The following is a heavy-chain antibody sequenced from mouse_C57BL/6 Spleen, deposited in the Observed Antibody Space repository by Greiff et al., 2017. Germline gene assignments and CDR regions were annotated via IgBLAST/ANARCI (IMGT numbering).Heavy chain of an antibody. V-gene: IGHV1-82*01. CDR3: ARHDYDDFDY. D-gene: IGHD2-4*01. CDR2: IYPGDGDT. J-gene: IGHJ2*01. Sequence: VQLQQSGPELVKPGASVKISCKASGYAFSSSWMTWVKQRPGKGLEWIGRIYPGDGDTNYNEKFKGKATLTADTSSSTAYMQRSSLTSEDSAGYCCARHDYDDFDYWGQGTTLTVSS. CDR1: GYAFSSSW.